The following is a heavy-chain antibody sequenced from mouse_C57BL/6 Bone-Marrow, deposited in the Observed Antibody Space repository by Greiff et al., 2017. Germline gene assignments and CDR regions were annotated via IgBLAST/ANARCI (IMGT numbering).Heavy chain of an antibody. D-gene: IGHD1-1*01. Sequence: VQLQQSGPELVKPGASVKISCKASGYTFTDYYMNWVKQSHGKSLEWIGDINPNNGGTSYNQKFKGKATLTVDKSSSTAYMELRSLTSEDSAVYYCARSLFITTVVGYFDYWGQGTTLTVSS. CDR3: ARSLFITTVVGYFDY. CDR2: INPNNGGT. CDR1: GYTFTDYY. V-gene: IGHV1-26*01. J-gene: IGHJ2*01.